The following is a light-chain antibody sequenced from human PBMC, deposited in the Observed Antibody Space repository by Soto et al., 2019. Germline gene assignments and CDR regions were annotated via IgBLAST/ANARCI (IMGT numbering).Light chain of an antibody. V-gene: IGKV1D-13*01. CDR2: DAS. CDR3: QQFNNYPVT. CDR1: QAISGA. Sequence: AIPLTQSPSSLSASVGDRVTITCRAGQAISGALAWYQQKPGKAPKLLIYDASSLESGVPLRFSGRGSGTDFTLTISSLQPEDSASYYCQQFNNYPVTFGQETRLEIK. J-gene: IGKJ5*01.